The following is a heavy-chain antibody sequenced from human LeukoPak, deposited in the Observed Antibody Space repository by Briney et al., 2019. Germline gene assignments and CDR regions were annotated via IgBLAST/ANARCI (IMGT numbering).Heavy chain of an antibody. CDR1: GGSISSGDYY. CDR2: IYYSGST. D-gene: IGHD3-22*01. V-gene: IGHV4-61*08. Sequence: SLETLSLTCTVSGGSISSGDYYWSWIRQPPGKGLEWIGYIYYSGSTNYNPSLKSRVTISVDTSKNQFSLKLSSVTAADTAVYYCARGDSSGYYQSPPPIYFDYWGQGTPVTVSS. CDR3: ARGDSSGYYQSPPPIYFDY. J-gene: IGHJ4*02.